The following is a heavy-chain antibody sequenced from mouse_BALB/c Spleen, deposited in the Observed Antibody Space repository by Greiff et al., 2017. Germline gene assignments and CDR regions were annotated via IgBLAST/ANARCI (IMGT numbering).Heavy chain of an antibody. CDR1: GFTFSSYA. J-gene: IGHJ4*01. CDR2: ISSGGST. Sequence: EVQRVESGGGLVQPGGSRKLSCAASGFTFSSYAMSWVRQTPEKRLEWVASISSGGSTYYPDSVKGRFTISRDNARNILYLQMSSLRSEDTAMYYCARGITTVVAPYAMDYWGQGTSVTVSS. V-gene: IGHV5-6-5*01. D-gene: IGHD1-1*01. CDR3: ARGITTVVAPYAMDY.